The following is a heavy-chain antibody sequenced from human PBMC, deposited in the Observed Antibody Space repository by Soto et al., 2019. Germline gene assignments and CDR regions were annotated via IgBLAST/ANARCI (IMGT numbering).Heavy chain of an antibody. D-gene: IGHD2-15*01. J-gene: IGHJ3*02. CDR3: ATFYCSGGSCYRGSAAFDI. CDR1: GFTFSSYG. Sequence: PGGSLRLSCAASGFTFSSYGMHWVRQAPGKGLEWVAVIWYDGSNKYYADSVKGRFTISRDNSKNTLYLQMNSLRAEDTAVYYCATFYCSGGSCYRGSAAFDIWGQGTMVTVSS. V-gene: IGHV3-33*01. CDR2: IWYDGSNK.